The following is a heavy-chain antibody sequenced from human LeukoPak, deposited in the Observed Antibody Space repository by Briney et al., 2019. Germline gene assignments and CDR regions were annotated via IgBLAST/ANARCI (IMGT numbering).Heavy chain of an antibody. CDR3: ASKSTDHGELRFDY. D-gene: IGHD4-17*01. V-gene: IGHV4-34*01. Sequence: SETLSLTCAVYGGSFSGYYWSWIRQPPGKGLEWIGEINHSGSTNYNPSLKSRVTISVDTSKNQFSLKVSSVTAADTGVYYCASKSTDHGELRFDYWGQGTLVTVSS. CDR2: INHSGST. J-gene: IGHJ4*02. CDR1: GGSFSGYY.